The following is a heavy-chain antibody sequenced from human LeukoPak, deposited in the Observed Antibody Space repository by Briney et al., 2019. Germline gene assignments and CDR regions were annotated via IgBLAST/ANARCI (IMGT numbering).Heavy chain of an antibody. CDR3: ARDPTTSQGSDAFDI. V-gene: IGHV3-11*04. J-gene: IGHJ3*02. Sequence: GGSLRLSCAASGFTFSDYYMSWIRQAPGKGLEWVSYISSSGSTIYYADSVKGRFTISRDNAKKSLTLQMGSLRAEDTAVYYCARDPTTSQGSDAFDIWGQGTRVTVSS. CDR2: ISSSGSTI. D-gene: IGHD1-1*01. CDR1: GFTFSDYY.